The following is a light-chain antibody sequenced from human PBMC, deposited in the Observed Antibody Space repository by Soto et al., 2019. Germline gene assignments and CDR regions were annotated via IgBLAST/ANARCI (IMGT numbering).Light chain of an antibody. V-gene: IGKV3-20*01. CDR1: QRVSSSY. J-gene: IGKJ1*01. Sequence: EIVLTQSPGTLSLSPGERATLSCRAIQRVSSSYLAWYQQKPGQAPRLLIYGASSRATGIPDRFSGSGSGTDFTLSISRLEPEDFAVYYCQQYDNWPPWAFGQGTKVDI. CDR2: GAS. CDR3: QQYDNWPPWA.